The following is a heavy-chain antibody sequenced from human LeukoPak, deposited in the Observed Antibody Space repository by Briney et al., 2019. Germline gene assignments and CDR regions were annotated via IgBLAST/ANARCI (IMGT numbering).Heavy chain of an antibody. CDR2: IRTSAEGANYA. CDR3: ASDQRYAFDY. CDR1: GFAFSFYA. D-gene: IGHD3-9*01. Sequence: GGSLRLSCAASGFAFSFYAMSWLRQPPGKGLEWVSNIRTSAEGANYAYYADSVKGRVTISRDDAKNTLYLHMNSLRDDDTAVYYCASDQRYAFDYWGQGILVTVSS. V-gene: IGHV3-11*05. J-gene: IGHJ4*02.